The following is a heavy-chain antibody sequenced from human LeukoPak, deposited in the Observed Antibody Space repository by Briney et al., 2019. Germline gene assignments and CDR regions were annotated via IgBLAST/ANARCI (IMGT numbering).Heavy chain of an antibody. D-gene: IGHD6-13*01. CDR3: ARDRRIAAGTVHYYGMDV. V-gene: IGHV4-59*01. CDR2: IYYSGST. Sequence: SETLSLTCTVSGGSISSYYWSWIRQPPGKGLEWIGYIYYSGSTNYNPSLKSRVTISVDTSKNQFSLELSSVTAADTAVYYCARDRRIAAGTVHYYGMDVWGQGTTVTVSS. CDR1: GGSISSYY. J-gene: IGHJ6*02.